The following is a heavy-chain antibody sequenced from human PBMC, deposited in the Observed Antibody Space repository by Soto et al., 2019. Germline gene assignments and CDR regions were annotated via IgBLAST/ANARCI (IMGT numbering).Heavy chain of an antibody. Sequence: EVQLVESGGGLVQPGGSLRLSCAASGFTFSSYSMNWVRQAPGTGLEWVSYISSSSSTIYYADSVKGRFTISRDNAKNSLYLQVNSLRAEDTAVYYCARHSERIAEIGWFDPWGQGTMVTVSS. CDR2: ISSSSSTI. CDR1: GFTFSSYS. CDR3: ARHSERIAEIGWFDP. J-gene: IGHJ5*02. D-gene: IGHD6-13*01. V-gene: IGHV3-48*01.